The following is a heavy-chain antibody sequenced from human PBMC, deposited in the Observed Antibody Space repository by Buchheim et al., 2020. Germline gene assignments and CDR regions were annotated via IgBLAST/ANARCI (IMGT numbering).Heavy chain of an antibody. CDR1: GFTFSGYG. CDR3: AKRPGCGTFGGYYFDN. CDR2: ISKDGSDK. Sequence: QVQLVESGGDVVQPGRSLRLSCVASGFTFSGYGMHWVRQAPGKGLEWVAVISKDGSDKYYRDPVKGRFTISRDNSKQTLYLQMDSLRVEGTAVYYCAKRPGCGTFGGYYFDNWGQGTL. D-gene: IGHD2-15*01. V-gene: IGHV3-30*18. J-gene: IGHJ4*02.